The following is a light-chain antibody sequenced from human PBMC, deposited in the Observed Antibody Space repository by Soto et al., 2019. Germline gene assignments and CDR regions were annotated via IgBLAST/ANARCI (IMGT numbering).Light chain of an antibody. CDR2: GAS. CDR1: QFISSSY. V-gene: IGKV3-20*01. CDR3: QQYGSCPPYT. Sequence: EIGLTQSQGTLSLSPGERATLSCGASQFISSSYSAWYQQKPGQPPRLLIYGASSRATGITDRFSGSESGTDFTLTISSLEPEDFAVYYCQQYGSCPPYTVGQGTKLEIK. J-gene: IGKJ2*01.